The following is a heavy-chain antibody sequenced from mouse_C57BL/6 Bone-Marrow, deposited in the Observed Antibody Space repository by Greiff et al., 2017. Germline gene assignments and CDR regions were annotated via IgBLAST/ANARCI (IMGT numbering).Heavy chain of an antibody. Sequence: ESGPGLVKPSQSLSLTCSVTGYSITSGYYWNWIRQFPGNKLEWMGYISYDGSNNYKPSLKNRISITRDTSKYQFFLKLNSVTTEDTATYYCAREGNYPYYFDYWGQGTTLTVSS. CDR2: ISYDGSN. J-gene: IGHJ2*01. V-gene: IGHV3-6*01. CDR1: GYSITSGYY. D-gene: IGHD2-1*01. CDR3: AREGNYPYYFDY.